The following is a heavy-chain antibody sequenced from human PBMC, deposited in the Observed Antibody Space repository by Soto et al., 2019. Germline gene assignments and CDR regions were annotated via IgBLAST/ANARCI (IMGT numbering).Heavy chain of an antibody. V-gene: IGHV3-21*06. CDR1: GFTFTRYS. CDR2: ISSTTNYI. J-gene: IGHJ4*02. CDR3: ARESEDLTSNFDY. Sequence: VGSLRLSCAASGFTFTRYSMNWVRQAPGKGLEWVSSISSTTNYIYYGDSMRGRFTISRDNAKNSLYLEMNSLRAEDTAVYYCARESEDLTSNFDYWGQGTLVTVSS.